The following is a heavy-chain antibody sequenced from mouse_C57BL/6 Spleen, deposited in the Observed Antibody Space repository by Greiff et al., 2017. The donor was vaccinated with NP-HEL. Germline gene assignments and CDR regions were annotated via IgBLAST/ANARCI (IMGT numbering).Heavy chain of an antibody. CDR1: GYTFTSYW. CDR2: IHPNSGST. V-gene: IGHV1-64*01. CDR3: ARRRTRDEAMDY. Sequence: QVQLQQPGAELVKPGASVKLSCKASGYTFTSYWMHWVKQRPGQGLEWIGMIHPNSGSTNYNEKFKSKATLTVDKSSSTAYMQLSSLTSEDSAVYYCARRRTRDEAMDYWGQGTSVTVSS. J-gene: IGHJ4*01. D-gene: IGHD3-1*01.